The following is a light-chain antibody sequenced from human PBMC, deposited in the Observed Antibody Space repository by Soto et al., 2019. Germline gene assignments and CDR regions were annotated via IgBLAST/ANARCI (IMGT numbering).Light chain of an antibody. V-gene: IGLV2-14*01. CDR3: SSYTSSSTL. J-gene: IGLJ2*01. CDR2: EVT. CDR1: SGDIGSYNR. Sequence: QSAPTQPASVSGSPGQSITISCTGTSGDIGSYNRVSWYQQHPGKAPKLIIYEVTDRPSGVSNRFSGSKSGNTASLTISGLQAEDEAEYYCSSYTSSSTLFGGGTKLTVL.